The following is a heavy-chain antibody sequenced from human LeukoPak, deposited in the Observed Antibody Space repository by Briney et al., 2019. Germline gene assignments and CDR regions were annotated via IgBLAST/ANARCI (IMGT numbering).Heavy chain of an antibody. CDR3: AACISTSCYY. Sequence: QVQLQESGPGLVKPSQTLSLPCTVSGGSISSGSHYRSWIRQPAGKGLEWIGRIYTSGSTHYNPSLASRVTMSVGASESQFSLYLSSVTAADTALYYCAACISTSCYYWGQGTLVTVSS. D-gene: IGHD2-2*01. V-gene: IGHV4-61*02. CDR1: GGSISSGSHY. J-gene: IGHJ4*02. CDR2: IYTSGST.